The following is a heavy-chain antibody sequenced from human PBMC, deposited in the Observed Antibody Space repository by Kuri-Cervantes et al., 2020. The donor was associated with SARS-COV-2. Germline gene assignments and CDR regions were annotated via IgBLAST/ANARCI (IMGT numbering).Heavy chain of an antibody. CDR1: GDSIGSGDFF. J-gene: IGHJ4*02. D-gene: IGHD2-2*01. CDR3: ARETPVGYFDY. V-gene: IGHV4-30-4*08. CDR2: IYYRGNT. Sequence: SCTVSGDSIGSGDFFWGWIRQSPGKGLEWIGYIYYRGNTYYSPSLKSRLTISVDTSKNHFSLSLTSVTAADTAVYFCARETPVGYFDYWGQGALVTVSS.